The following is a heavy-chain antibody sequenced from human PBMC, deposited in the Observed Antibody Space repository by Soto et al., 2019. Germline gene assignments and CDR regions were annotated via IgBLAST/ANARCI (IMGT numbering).Heavy chain of an antibody. Sequence: GGSLRLSCAASGFTFSSYAMSWVRQAPGKGLEWVSAISGSASTTYYADSVKGRFTISRDNSKNTVYLQMNSLRAEDTALYYWAGEVRQTAYWGQGTRVTVSS. CDR3: AGEVRQTAY. J-gene: IGHJ4*02. CDR1: GFTFSSYA. V-gene: IGHV3-23*01. CDR2: ISGSASTT.